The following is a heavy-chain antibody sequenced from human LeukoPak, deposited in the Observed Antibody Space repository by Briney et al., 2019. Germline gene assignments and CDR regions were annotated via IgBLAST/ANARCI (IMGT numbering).Heavy chain of an antibody. CDR2: IYHSGST. J-gene: IGHJ6*02. CDR3: ARLDYGGYYYYYGMDV. Sequence: SGTLSLTCAVSGGSISSSNWWSWVRQPPGKGLEWIGEIYHSGSTNYNPSLKSRVTISVDKSKNQFPLKLSSVTAADTAVYYCARLDYGGYYYYYGMDVWGQGTTVTVSS. D-gene: IGHD4-23*01. V-gene: IGHV4-4*02. CDR1: GGSISSSNW.